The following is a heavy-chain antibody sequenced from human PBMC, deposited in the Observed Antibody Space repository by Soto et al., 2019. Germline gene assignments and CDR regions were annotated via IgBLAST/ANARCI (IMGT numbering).Heavy chain of an antibody. J-gene: IGHJ4*02. CDR2: IYYSGST. Sequence: QVQLQESGPGLVKPSQTLSLTCTVSGGSISSGGYYWSWIRQHPGKGLEWIGYIYYSGSTYYNPSRKSRVTISVDTSKNQFSLKLSSVTGADTAVYYCARGVTMVRGVIHTPYFDYWGQGTLVTVSS. V-gene: IGHV4-31*03. CDR1: GGSISSGGYY. D-gene: IGHD3-10*01. CDR3: ARGVTMVRGVIHTPYFDY.